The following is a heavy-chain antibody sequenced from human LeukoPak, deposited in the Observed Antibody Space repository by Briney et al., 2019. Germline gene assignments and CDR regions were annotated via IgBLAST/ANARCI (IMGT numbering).Heavy chain of an antibody. CDR1: GYTFTSYG. J-gene: IGHJ6*03. D-gene: IGHD3-9*01. V-gene: IGHV1-18*01. Sequence: ASVKVSCKASGYTFTSYGISWVRQAPGQGLEWMGWISAYNGNTNYARKLQGRVTMTTDTSTSTAYMELRSLRSDDTAVYYCASRAGYYDILTGSLSYYYYYMDVWGKGTTITVSS. CDR2: ISAYNGNT. CDR3: ASRAGYYDILTGSLSYYYYYMDV.